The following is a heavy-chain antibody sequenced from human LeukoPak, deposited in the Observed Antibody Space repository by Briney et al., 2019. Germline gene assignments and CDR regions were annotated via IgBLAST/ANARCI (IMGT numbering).Heavy chain of an antibody. D-gene: IGHD3-10*01. CDR3: ARDLVESPPSYYYGLDV. CDR1: GGSISSSSYY. CDR2: IYYSGST. Sequence: SETLSLTCTVSGGSISSSSYYWGWIRQPPGKGLEWLGSIYYSGSTSYNPSLKSRVTVSVDTSKNQISLKLNSVTAADTAVYYCARDLVESPPSYYYGLDVWGLGTTVTVSS. V-gene: IGHV4-39*07. J-gene: IGHJ6*02.